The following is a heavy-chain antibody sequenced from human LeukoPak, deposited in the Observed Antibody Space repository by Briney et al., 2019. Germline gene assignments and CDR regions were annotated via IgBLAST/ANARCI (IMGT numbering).Heavy chain of an antibody. Sequence: EASVKVSCKASVYSFTNYGFIWVRQAPGQGLEWMGWISAYNGNTAYAQKIQGRVTMTTDTSASTVYMDLRSLRSDDTAVYYCARSHSGSLRAPFDYWGQGTLVTVSS. CDR2: ISAYNGNT. V-gene: IGHV1-18*01. D-gene: IGHD3-22*01. CDR1: VYSFTNYG. CDR3: ARSHSGSLRAPFDY. J-gene: IGHJ4*02.